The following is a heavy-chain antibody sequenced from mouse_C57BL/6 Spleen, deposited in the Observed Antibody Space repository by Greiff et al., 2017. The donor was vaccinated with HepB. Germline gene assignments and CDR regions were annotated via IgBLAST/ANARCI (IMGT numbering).Heavy chain of an antibody. V-gene: IGHV1-15*01. CDR3: TRKTYFYGSISYAMDY. Sequence: VQLQQSGAELVRPGASVTLSCKASGYTFTDYEMHWVKQTPVHGLEWIGAIDPDTGGTAYNQKFKGKAILTADKSSSTAYMELRSLTSEDSAVYYCTRKTYFYGSISYAMDYWGQGTSVTVSS. CDR1: GYTFTDYE. CDR2: IDPDTGGT. J-gene: IGHJ4*01. D-gene: IGHD1-1*01.